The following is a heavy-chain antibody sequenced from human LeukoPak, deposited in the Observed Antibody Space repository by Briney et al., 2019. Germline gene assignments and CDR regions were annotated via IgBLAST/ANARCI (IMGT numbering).Heavy chain of an antibody. Sequence: ASVKVSCKASGYTFTNYDINWVRQATGQGLEWMGWMNPKSGYTGYAQKFQGRVTMTRTTSITTAYMELSSLRSEDTAVYYCARGKQQLVPFDYWGQGTLVTVSS. CDR2: MNPKSGYT. J-gene: IGHJ4*02. CDR1: GYTFTNYD. D-gene: IGHD6-13*01. V-gene: IGHV1-8*01. CDR3: ARGKQQLVPFDY.